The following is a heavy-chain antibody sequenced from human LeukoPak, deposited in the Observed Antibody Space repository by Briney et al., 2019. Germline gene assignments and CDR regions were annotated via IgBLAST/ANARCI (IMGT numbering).Heavy chain of an antibody. J-gene: IGHJ5*02. CDR1: GFTFSSYG. Sequence: GGSLRLSCAASGFTFSSYGMHWVRQAPGKGLEWVAVIWYDGSNKYYADSVKGRFTISRDNSKNTLYLQMNSLRAEDTAVYYWARDREQTTVTTGGFDPWGQGTLVTVSS. CDR3: ARDREQTTVTTGGFDP. CDR2: IWYDGSNK. V-gene: IGHV3-33*01. D-gene: IGHD4-17*01.